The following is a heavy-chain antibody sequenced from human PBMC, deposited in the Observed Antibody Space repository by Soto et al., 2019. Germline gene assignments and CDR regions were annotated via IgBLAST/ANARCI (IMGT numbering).Heavy chain of an antibody. V-gene: IGHV1-3*01. D-gene: IGHD3-3*01. J-gene: IGHJ6*03. Sequence: QVQLVQSGAEVKKPGASVKFSCKASGYTFTSYAMHWVRQAPGQRLEWLGWINGGNGNTKYSQKLQGRVTITRDTSASTAYMELSSLRSEDTAVYYCARDPQTGELVDIWNGYYHYCYYMDVWGKGTTVTVSS. CDR3: ARDPQTGELVDIWNGYYHYCYYMDV. CDR1: GYTFTSYA. CDR2: INGGNGNT.